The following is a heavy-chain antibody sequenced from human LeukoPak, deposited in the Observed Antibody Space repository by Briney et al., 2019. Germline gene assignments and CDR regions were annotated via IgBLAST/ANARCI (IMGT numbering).Heavy chain of an antibody. CDR2: IYYSGST. D-gene: IGHD6-13*01. Sequence: KPSETLSLTCTVSGGSISSSSFYWGWIRQPPGKGLEWIGSIYYSGSTNYNPSLKSRVTISVDTSKNQFSLKLSSVTAADTAVYYCASARSSSWGNSFDYWGQGTLVTVSS. CDR3: ASARSSSWGNSFDY. CDR1: GGSISSSSFY. J-gene: IGHJ4*02. V-gene: IGHV4-39*07.